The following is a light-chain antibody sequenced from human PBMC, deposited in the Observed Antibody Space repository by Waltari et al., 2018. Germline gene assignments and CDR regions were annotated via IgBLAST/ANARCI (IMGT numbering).Light chain of an antibody. CDR1: ALYTKY. CDR2: EDS. CDR3: LSPDSSGTYVV. Sequence: SYELTQPPSVSVSPGQTASITCSGHALYTKYAYWYHQKSGQAPVLVIFEDSKRPSGIPERISGSSSGTMATLTLSGAQLEDEGDYYCLSPDSSGTYVVFGGGTKLTVL. J-gene: IGLJ2*01. V-gene: IGLV3-10*01.